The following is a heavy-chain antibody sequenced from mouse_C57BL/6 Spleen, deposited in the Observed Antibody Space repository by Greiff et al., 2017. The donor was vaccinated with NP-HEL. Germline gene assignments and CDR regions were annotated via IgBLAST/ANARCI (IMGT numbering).Heavy chain of an antibody. Sequence: VQLQQPGAELVKPGASVKLSCKASGYTFTSYWMQWVKQRPGQGLEWIGEIDPSDSYTNYNQKFKGKATLTVDTSSSTAYMQLSSLTSEDSAVYYCARWGDFFAYWGQGTLVTVSA. D-gene: IGHD3-3*01. CDR1: GYTFTSYW. CDR3: ARWGDFFAY. V-gene: IGHV1-50*01. CDR2: IDPSDSYT. J-gene: IGHJ3*01.